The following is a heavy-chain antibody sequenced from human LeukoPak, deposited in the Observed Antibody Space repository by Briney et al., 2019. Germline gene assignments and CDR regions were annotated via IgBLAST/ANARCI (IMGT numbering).Heavy chain of an antibody. CDR2: ISSNGGST. Sequence: PGGSLRLSCAASGFTFSSYAMHWVRQAPGKGLGYVSAISSNGGSTYYANSVKGRFTISRDNSKNTLYLQMGSLRAEDMAVYYCARDMYYDFWSGYYTRTTNYYYYGMDVWGQGTTVTVSS. D-gene: IGHD3-3*01. V-gene: IGHV3-64*01. J-gene: IGHJ6*02. CDR1: GFTFSSYA. CDR3: ARDMYYDFWSGYYTRTTNYYYYGMDV.